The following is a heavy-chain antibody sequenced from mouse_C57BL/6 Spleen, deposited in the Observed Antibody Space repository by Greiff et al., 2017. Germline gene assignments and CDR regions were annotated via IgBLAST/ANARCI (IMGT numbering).Heavy chain of an antibody. J-gene: IGHJ4*01. CDR2: ISYSGST. V-gene: IGHV3-1*01. CDR1: GYSITSGYD. D-gene: IGHD2-4*01. Sequence: EVQLVESGPGMVKPSQSLSLTCTVTGYSITSGYDWHWIRHFPGNKLEWMGYISYSGSTNYNPSLKSRISITHDTSKNHFFLKLNSVTTEDTATYYCARGGDYDYYAMDYWGQGTSVTVSS. CDR3: ARGGDYDYYAMDY.